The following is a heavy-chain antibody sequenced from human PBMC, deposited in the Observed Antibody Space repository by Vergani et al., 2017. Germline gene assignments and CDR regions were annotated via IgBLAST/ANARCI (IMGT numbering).Heavy chain of an antibody. CDR1: GFTFSSYA. D-gene: IGHD6-19*01. Sequence: EVQLLESGGGLVQPGGSLRLSCAASGFTFSSYAMSWVRQAPGKGLEWVSAISGSGGSTYYADSVKGRFTISRDNSKNTLYLQMNSVRAEDTAVYYCAKDRGDSSGWSPSFDYWGQGTLVTVSS. V-gene: IGHV3-23*01. CDR2: ISGSGGST. J-gene: IGHJ4*02. CDR3: AKDRGDSSGWSPSFDY.